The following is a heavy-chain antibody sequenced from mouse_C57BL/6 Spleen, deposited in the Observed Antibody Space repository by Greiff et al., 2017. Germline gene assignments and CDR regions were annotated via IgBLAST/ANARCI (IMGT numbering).Heavy chain of an antibody. CDR1: GFTFSDYG. CDR3: ARDGDYDGFDY. J-gene: IGHJ2*01. D-gene: IGHD2-4*01. CDR2: ISSGSSTI. V-gene: IGHV5-17*01. Sequence: VKLMASGGGLVKPGGSLKLSCAASGFTFSDYGMHLVRPAPEKGLEWVAYISSGSSTIYYADTVKGRFTISRDNAKNTLFLQMTSLRSEDTAMYYCARDGDYDGFDYWGQGTTLTVSS.